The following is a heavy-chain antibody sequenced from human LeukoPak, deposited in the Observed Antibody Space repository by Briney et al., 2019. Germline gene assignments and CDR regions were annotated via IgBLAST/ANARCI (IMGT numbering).Heavy chain of an antibody. CDR1: GFTFSSYA. J-gene: IGHJ6*02. Sequence: PGGSLRLSCAASGFTFSSYAMSWVRQAPGKGLEWVSAISGSGGSTYYADSVKGRFTISRDNSKNTLYLQMNSLRAEDTAVYYCALPRGGTTNREYYYYGMDVWGQGTTVTVSS. V-gene: IGHV3-23*01. D-gene: IGHD1-7*01. CDR3: ALPRGGTTNREYYYYGMDV. CDR2: ISGSGGST.